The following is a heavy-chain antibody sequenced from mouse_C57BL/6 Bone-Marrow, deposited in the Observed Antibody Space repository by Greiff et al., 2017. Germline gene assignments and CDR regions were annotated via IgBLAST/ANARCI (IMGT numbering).Heavy chain of an antibody. CDR2: INPNNGGT. CDR3: ARSGAYYSNRDY. D-gene: IGHD2-5*01. V-gene: IGHV1-26*01. CDR1: GYTFTDYY. J-gene: IGHJ2*01. Sequence: EVQLQQSGPELVKPGASVKISCKASGYTFTDYYMNWVKQSHGKSLEWIGDINPNNGGTSYNQKFKGKATLTVDKSSSTAYMELRSLTSEDSAVYYCARSGAYYSNRDYWGQGTTLTVSS.